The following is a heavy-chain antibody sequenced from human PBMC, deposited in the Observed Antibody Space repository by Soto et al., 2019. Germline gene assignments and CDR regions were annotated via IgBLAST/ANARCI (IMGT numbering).Heavy chain of an antibody. J-gene: IGHJ6*02. CDR2: ISYDGSNK. CDR3: ARSGYCSSTSCYPHYYYGMDV. D-gene: IGHD2-2*01. CDR1: GFTFSSYA. V-gene: IGHV3-30-3*01. Sequence: PGGSLRLSCAASGFTFSSYAMHWVRQAPGKGLEWVAVISYDGSNKYYADSVKGRFTISRDNPKNTLYLQMNSLRAEDTAVYYCARSGYCSSTSCYPHYYYGMDVWGQGTTVTVSS.